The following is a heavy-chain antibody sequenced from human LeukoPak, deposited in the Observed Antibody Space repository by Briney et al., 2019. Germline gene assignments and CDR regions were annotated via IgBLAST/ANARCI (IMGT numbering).Heavy chain of an antibody. D-gene: IGHD4-17*01. V-gene: IGHV3-49*04. CDR3: TTDYGDYLYYFDY. Sequence: PGGSLRLSCTASGFTFGDYAMSWVRQAPGKGLEWVGFIRSKAYGGTTEYAASVKGRFTISRDDSKSIAYLQMNSLKTEDTAVYYCTTDYGDYLYYFDYWGQGTLVTVSS. CDR1: GFTFGDYA. CDR2: IRSKAYGGTT. J-gene: IGHJ4*02.